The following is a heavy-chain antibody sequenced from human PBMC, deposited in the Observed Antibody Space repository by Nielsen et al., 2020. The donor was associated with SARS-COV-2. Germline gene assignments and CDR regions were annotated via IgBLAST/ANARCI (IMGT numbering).Heavy chain of an antibody. CDR1: GFTFSDYY. D-gene: IGHD4-11*01. J-gene: IGHJ4*02. Sequence: GESLKISCAASGFTFSDYYMSWIRQAPGKGLEWVSYISSSSSYTNYADSVKGRFTISRDNAKNSLYLQMNSLRAEDTAVYYCARGLYSDYDYWGQGTLVTVSS. V-gene: IGHV3-11*05. CDR2: ISSSSSYT. CDR3: ARGLYSDYDY.